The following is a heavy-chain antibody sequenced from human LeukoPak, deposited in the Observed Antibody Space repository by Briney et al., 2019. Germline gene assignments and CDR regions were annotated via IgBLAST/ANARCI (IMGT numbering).Heavy chain of an antibody. J-gene: IGHJ4*02. CDR1: CYTFTSYG. V-gene: IGHV1-18*01. CDR2: ISAYNGNT. CDR3: ARVPNGGSFTIFGVPDFDY. Sequence: GASVKVSCEASCYTFTSYGISWVRQAPGQGLEWMGWISAYNGNTNYAQKLQGRVTMTTDTSTSTAYMELRSLRSDDTAVYYCARVPNGGSFTIFGVPDFDYWGQGTLVTVSS. D-gene: IGHD3-3*01.